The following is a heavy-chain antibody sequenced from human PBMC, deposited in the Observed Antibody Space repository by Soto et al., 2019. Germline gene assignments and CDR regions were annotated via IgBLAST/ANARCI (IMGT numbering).Heavy chain of an antibody. J-gene: IGHJ5*02. CDR1: GGSISSGGYY. V-gene: IGHV4-31*03. Sequence: SETLSLTCTVSGGSISSGGYYWIWIRQHPGKGLEWIGYIYYSGSTYYNPSLKSRVTISVDTSKNQFSLKLSSVTAADTAVYYCARATREWLRYFDPWGQGTLVTVSS. D-gene: IGHD5-12*01. CDR3: ARATREWLRYFDP. CDR2: IYYSGST.